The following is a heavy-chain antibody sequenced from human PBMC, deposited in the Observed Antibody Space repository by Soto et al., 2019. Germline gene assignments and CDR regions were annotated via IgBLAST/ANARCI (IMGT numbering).Heavy chain of an antibody. CDR3: AGGIAARVYYYYYYMDV. CDR2: INHSGST. CDR1: GGSFSGYY. J-gene: IGHJ6*03. D-gene: IGHD6-6*01. Sequence: QVQLQQWGAGLLKPSETLSLTCAVYGGSFSGYYWSWIRQPPGKGLEWIGEINHSGSTNYNPSLKSRVTISVDTSKNQFSLKLSAVPAADTAVYYCAGGIAARVYYYYYYMDVWGKGTTVTVSS. V-gene: IGHV4-34*01.